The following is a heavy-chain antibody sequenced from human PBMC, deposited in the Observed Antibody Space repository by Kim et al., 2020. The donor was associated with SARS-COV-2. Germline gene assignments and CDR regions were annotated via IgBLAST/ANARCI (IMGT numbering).Heavy chain of an antibody. D-gene: IGHD5-12*01. CDR3: AKGAYSGYDGYYYYYYGMDV. Sequence: GGSLRLSCAASGFTFSSYAMSWVRQAPGKGLEWVSAISGSGGSTYYADSVKGRFTISRDNSKNTLYLQMNSLRAEDTAVYYCAKGAYSGYDGYYYYYYGMDVWGQGTTVTVSS. CDR2: ISGSGGST. CDR1: GFTFSSYA. J-gene: IGHJ6*02. V-gene: IGHV3-23*01.